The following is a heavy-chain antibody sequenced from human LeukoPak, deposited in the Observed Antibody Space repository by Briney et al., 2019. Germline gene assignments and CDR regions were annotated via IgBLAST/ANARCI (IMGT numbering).Heavy chain of an antibody. CDR3: ARDGGSSSWYGLGWYYYYMDV. J-gene: IGHJ6*03. D-gene: IGHD6-13*01. V-gene: IGHV3-21*01. CDR1: GFTFSSYS. Sequence: KPGGSLRLSCAASGFTFSSYSMNWVRQAPGKGLEWVSSISSSSSYIYYANSVKGRFTISRDNAKNSLNLQMNSLRAEDTAVYYCARDGGSSSWYGLGWYYYYMDVWGKGTTVTVSS. CDR2: ISSSSSYI.